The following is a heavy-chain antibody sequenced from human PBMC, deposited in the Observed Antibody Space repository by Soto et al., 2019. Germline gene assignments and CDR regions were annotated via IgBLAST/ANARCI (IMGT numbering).Heavy chain of an antibody. CDR1: GFTFSNYG. Sequence: QVQLVESGGGVVQPGRSLRLSCAASGFTFSNYGMHWGRQGPGKGLEWVAVISYHGSDNYYADSVKGRFTISRDNSKNTLYLQMDSLRAEDTAVYYCAKDHLTTTVTTVGYWGQGTLVTVSS. CDR3: AKDHLTTTVTTVGY. V-gene: IGHV3-30*18. CDR2: ISYHGSDN. D-gene: IGHD4-17*01. J-gene: IGHJ4*02.